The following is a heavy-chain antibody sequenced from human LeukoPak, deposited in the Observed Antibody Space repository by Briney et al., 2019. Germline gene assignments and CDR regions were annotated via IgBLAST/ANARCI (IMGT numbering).Heavy chain of an antibody. Sequence: ASVKVSCKASGYTFSSYGISWVRQAPGQGLEWMGWISGYNGNTKYAQRVQGRVAMTTDTSTNTAYMELRSLRSDDTAVYSCARVAPHRRLSSGWYYFDYWGQGTPVTVSS. CDR1: GYTFSSYG. V-gene: IGHV1-18*01. J-gene: IGHJ4*02. CDR2: ISGYNGNT. D-gene: IGHD6-19*01. CDR3: ARVAPHRRLSSGWYYFDY.